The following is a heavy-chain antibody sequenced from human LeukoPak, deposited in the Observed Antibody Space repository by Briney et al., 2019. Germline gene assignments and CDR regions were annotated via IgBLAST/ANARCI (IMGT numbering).Heavy chain of an antibody. CDR1: GFTFSSYA. D-gene: IGHD2-2*01. CDR2: ISYDGSNK. Sequence: GGSLRLSCAASGFTFSSYAMHWVRQAPGKGLEWVAVISYDGSNKYYADSVKGRFTISRDNSKNTLYLQMNSLRAEDTAVYYCAKALTLGYCSSTSCYVTDYWGQGTLVTVSS. J-gene: IGHJ4*02. CDR3: AKALTLGYCSSTSCYVTDY. V-gene: IGHV3-30-3*01.